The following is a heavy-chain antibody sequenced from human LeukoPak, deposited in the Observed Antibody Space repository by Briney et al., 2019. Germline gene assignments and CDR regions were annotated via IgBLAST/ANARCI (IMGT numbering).Heavy chain of an antibody. J-gene: IGHJ4*02. CDR3: ARDRGVPYFITGTTTAFFDY. Sequence: PGGSLRLSCAASGFTFSSYSMNWVRQAPGKGLEWVSPISSSSSYIYYADSVKGRFTISRDNAKNSLYLQMNSLRAEDTAVYYCARDRGVPYFITGTTTAFFDYWGQGTLVTVPS. V-gene: IGHV3-21*01. CDR1: GFTFSSYS. CDR2: ISSSSSYI. D-gene: IGHD1-7*01.